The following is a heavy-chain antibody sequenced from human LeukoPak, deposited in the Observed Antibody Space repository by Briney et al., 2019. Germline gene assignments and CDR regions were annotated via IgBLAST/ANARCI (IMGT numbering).Heavy chain of an antibody. CDR1: GGSISSGSYY. Sequence: SETLSLTCTVSGGSISSGSYYWSWIRQPAGKGLEWIGRIYTSGSTNYNPSLKSRVTISVDTSKNQFSLKLSSVTAADTAVYYCARFPPGTRGGDSFWGQGTLVTVSS. J-gene: IGHJ1*01. CDR3: ARFPPGTRGGDSF. CDR2: IYTSGST. D-gene: IGHD2-21*01. V-gene: IGHV4-61*02.